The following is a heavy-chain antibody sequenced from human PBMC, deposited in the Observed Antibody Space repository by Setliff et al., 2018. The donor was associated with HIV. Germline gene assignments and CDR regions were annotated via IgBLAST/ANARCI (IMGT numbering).Heavy chain of an antibody. J-gene: IGHJ5*02. CDR1: GGSISSGSYY. V-gene: IGHV4-61*09. Sequence: PSETLSLTCTVSGGSISSGSYYWSWIRQPAGKGLEWIGHIYTSGSTNYNPSLKSRVTISVGTSKNQLSLKLSSVTAADTAVYYCASRIYYYDSSRVLREEGFDPWGQGTLVTVSS. D-gene: IGHD3-22*01. CDR2: IYTSGST. CDR3: ASRIYYYDSSRVLREEGFDP.